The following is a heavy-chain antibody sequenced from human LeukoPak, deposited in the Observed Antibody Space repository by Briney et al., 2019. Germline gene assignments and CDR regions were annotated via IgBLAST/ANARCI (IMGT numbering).Heavy chain of an antibody. J-gene: IGHJ4*02. CDR3: ARDRVAVVRGVSAFDY. V-gene: IGHV3-21*01. D-gene: IGHD3-10*01. CDR1: GFTFNNYG. Sequence: GGSLRLSCAASGFTFNNYGMNWVRQAPGKGLEWVSSISPSGSYIYYTDSMKGRFTISRDNAKNSLYLQMNSVRAEDTAVYFCARDRVAVVRGVSAFDYWGQGTLVTVSS. CDR2: ISPSGSYI.